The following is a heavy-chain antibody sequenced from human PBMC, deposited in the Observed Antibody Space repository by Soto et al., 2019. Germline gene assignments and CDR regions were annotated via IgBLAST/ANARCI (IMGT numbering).Heavy chain of an antibody. J-gene: IGHJ3*02. V-gene: IGHV3-23*01. CDR1: GFTFSSYA. CDR3: AKDIGSLWFGDPLPAFDI. Sequence: EVQLLESGGGLVQPGGSLRLSCAASGFTFSSYAMSWVRQAPGKGLEWVSAISGSGGSTYYADSVKGRFTISRDNSKNTLYLQMNSLRAEDTAVYYCAKDIGSLWFGDPLPAFDIWGQGTMVTVSS. D-gene: IGHD3-10*01. CDR2: ISGSGGST.